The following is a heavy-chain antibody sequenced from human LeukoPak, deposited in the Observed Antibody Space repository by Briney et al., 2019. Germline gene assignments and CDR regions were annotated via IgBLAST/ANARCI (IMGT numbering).Heavy chain of an antibody. CDR1: GGSFSGYY. J-gene: IGHJ3*02. CDR2: INHSGST. CDR3: ARRQLGDAFDI. V-gene: IGHV4-34*01. D-gene: IGHD5-18*01. Sequence: SETLSLTCAVYGGSFSGYYWSWIRQPPGKGLEWIGEINHSGSTNYNPSLKSRVTISVDTSKNQFSLKLSSVTAADTAVYYCARRQLGDAFDIWGQGTMVTVSS.